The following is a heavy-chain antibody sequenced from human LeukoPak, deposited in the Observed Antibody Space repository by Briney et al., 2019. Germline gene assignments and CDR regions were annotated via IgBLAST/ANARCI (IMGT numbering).Heavy chain of an antibody. CDR3: ARGLLPPGYSSSRNWFDP. CDR1: GYTFTGYY. J-gene: IGHJ5*02. Sequence: GASVTVSCKASGYTFTGYYMHWVRQAPGQGLEWMGWINPNSGGTNYAQKFQGRVTMTRDTSISTAYMELSRLRSDDTAVYYCARGLLPPGYSSSRNWFDPWGQGTLVTVSS. V-gene: IGHV1-2*02. CDR2: INPNSGGT. D-gene: IGHD6-13*01.